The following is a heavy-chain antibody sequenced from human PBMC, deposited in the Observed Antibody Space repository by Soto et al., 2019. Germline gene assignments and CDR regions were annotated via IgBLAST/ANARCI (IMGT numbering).Heavy chain of an antibody. CDR3: ARSLTVTAPTYYYYGMDV. Sequence: SETLCLTCTVSGGSISSGDYYWSWIRQPPGKGLEWIGYIYYSGSTYYNPSLKSRVTISVDTSKNQFSLKLSSVTAADTAVYYCARSLTVTAPTYYYYGMDVWGQGTTVTVSS. CDR2: IYYSGST. J-gene: IGHJ6*02. V-gene: IGHV4-30-4*01. CDR1: GGSISSGDYY. D-gene: IGHD4-17*01.